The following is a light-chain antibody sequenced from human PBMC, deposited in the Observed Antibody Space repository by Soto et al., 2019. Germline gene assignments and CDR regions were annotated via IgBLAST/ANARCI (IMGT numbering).Light chain of an antibody. CDR3: AAWDDSLDGYV. CDR1: SSNIGSNS. Sequence: QSVLTQPPSASVTPGQRVTMSCSGSSSNIGSNSVNWYQHLPGTAPKLLIYSNIQRPSGVPDRFSGSKSGTSASLAISGLQSEDEADYYCAAWDDSLDGYVFGTGTKVTVL. CDR2: SNI. J-gene: IGLJ1*01. V-gene: IGLV1-44*01.